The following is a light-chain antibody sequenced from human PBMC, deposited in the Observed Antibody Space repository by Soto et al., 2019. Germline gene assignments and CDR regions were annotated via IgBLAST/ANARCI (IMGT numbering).Light chain of an antibody. Sequence: DIVMTQSPLSLPVTPGEPASISCRSSQSLLHSNGYNYLDWYLQKPGQSPQLLIYLGSNRAAGVPDRCSGSGSGTDFTLKISRVEAEDVGVYYCMQALQTLGTFGQGDKGEIK. CDR1: QSLLHSNGYNY. J-gene: IGKJ1*01. V-gene: IGKV2-28*01. CDR3: MQALQTLGT. CDR2: LGS.